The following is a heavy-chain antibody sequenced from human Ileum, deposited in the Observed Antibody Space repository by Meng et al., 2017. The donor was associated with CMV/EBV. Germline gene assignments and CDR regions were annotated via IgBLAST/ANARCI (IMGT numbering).Heavy chain of an antibody. V-gene: IGHV4-4*07. D-gene: IGHD2-8*02. CDR1: GSSFRGDY. Sequence: VQLQWVVLVLVKPSETISLTCTVSGSSFRGDYWSWTRQSAGRGLEWIGRIYSSGSTNNNPALKSRLTMSLVTSKNQFSLKLTSVTAADTAVYYCAREGAVMDCTGDRCQNVEYVQYWGPGTLVTVSS. J-gene: IGHJ1*01. CDR3: AREGAVMDCTGDRCQNVEYVQY. CDR2: IYSSGST.